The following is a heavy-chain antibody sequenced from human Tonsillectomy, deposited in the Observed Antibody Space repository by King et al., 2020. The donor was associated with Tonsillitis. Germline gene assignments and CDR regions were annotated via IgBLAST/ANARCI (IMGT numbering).Heavy chain of an antibody. CDR1: GFTFDDYA. CDR3: AKDIVGALGYGMEG. Sequence: VQLVESWGGLVQPGRSLRLSCAASGFTFDDYAMHWVRQAPGKGLEWVSGISWNSGSREYADSVKGRFTVSRDNAKNSLYLLMNSLRAEDTALYYCAKDIVGALGYGMEGWGQGTTVTVS. D-gene: IGHD1-26*01. V-gene: IGHV3-9*01. CDR2: ISWNSGSR. J-gene: IGHJ6*02.